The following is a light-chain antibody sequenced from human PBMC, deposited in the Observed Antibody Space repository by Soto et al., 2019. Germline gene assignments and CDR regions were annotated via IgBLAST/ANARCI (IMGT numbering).Light chain of an antibody. Sequence: QSTANLALDLGKSRPITCRSSQTLLYSSNNKNYLAWYQQKPGQPPKLLIYWASTRESGVPDRFSGSGSGTDFTLTISSLQAEDVAVCYCQPYYSPPRLGQGTKVDIK. CDR1: QTLLYSSNNKNY. CDR3: QPYYSPPR. CDR2: WAS. V-gene: IGKV4-1*01. J-gene: IGKJ1*01.